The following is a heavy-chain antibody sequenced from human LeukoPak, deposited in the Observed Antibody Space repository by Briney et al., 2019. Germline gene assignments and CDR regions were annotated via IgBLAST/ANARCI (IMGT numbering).Heavy chain of an antibody. V-gene: IGHV1-18*01. CDR2: ISASNGNT. Sequence: GASVKVSCKASGYTFTAYGISWVRQAPGQGLEWMGWISASNGNTNYAQKFQGRVTMTTDSSTNTAYMDLRSLRSDDTAVYYCARAGYDSSGYYSHGVFWGQGTLVTVSS. CDR3: ARAGYDSSGYYSHGVF. D-gene: IGHD3-22*01. J-gene: IGHJ4*02. CDR1: GYTFTAYG.